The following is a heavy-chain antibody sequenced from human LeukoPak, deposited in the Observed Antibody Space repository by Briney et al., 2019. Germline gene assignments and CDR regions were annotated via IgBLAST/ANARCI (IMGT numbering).Heavy chain of an antibody. CDR2: ISSSSSYI. V-gene: IGHV3-21*01. Sequence: GGSLRLSCAASGFTFSSYSMNWVRQAPGKGLEWVSSISSSSSYIYYADSVKGRFTISRDNAKNSLYLQMNSLRAEDTAVYYCAREGGLGAGYAFDIWGEGTMVTVS. J-gene: IGHJ3*02. CDR3: AREGGLGAGYAFDI. CDR1: GFTFSSYS. D-gene: IGHD6-19*01.